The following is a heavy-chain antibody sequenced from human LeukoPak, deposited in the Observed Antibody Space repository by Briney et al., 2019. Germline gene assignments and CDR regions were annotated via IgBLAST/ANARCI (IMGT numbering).Heavy chain of an antibody. CDR3: ARDHTTMID. CDR1: GGSISSYY. J-gene: IGHJ4*02. CDR2: ISHSGST. D-gene: IGHD5-18*01. V-gene: IGHV4-59*01. Sequence: SETLSLTCTVSGGSISSYYWSWIRQPPGKGLEWIGYISHSGSTNYNPSLKRRVTISLDTSKNQFSLKLSSVTAADTAVYYCARDHTTMIDWGQGTLVTVSS.